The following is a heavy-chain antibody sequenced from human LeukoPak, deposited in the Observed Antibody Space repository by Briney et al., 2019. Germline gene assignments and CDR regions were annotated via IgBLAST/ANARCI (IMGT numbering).Heavy chain of an antibody. CDR3: ARGPAHDFWSGYYEHYYYYYYMDV. CDR1: GYTFTSYG. V-gene: IGHV1-18*01. Sequence: ASVKVSCKASGYTFTSYGISGWRQAPGQGLEEMGWISSYNGNTNYAHKFQGRVTMTTDTSTSTAYIELRSLRSDDTAVYYCARGPAHDFWSGYYEHYYYYYYMDVWGKGTTVTVSS. J-gene: IGHJ6*03. CDR2: ISSYNGNT. D-gene: IGHD3-3*01.